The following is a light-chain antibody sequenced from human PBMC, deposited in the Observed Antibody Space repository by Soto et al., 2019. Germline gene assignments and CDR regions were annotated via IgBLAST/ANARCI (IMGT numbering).Light chain of an antibody. J-gene: IGLJ2*01. CDR2: EGF. V-gene: IGLV2-23*01. CDR3: CSYAGRSTWDVV. Sequence: QSVLTQPASVSGSPGQSITISCTGTSSDVGGSGLVSWYQFHPGKAPKLLIFEGFKRPSGVSNRFSGSKSGSTASLTISGLQAEDKADYYCCSYAGRSTWDVVFGGGTKLTVL. CDR1: SSDVGGSGL.